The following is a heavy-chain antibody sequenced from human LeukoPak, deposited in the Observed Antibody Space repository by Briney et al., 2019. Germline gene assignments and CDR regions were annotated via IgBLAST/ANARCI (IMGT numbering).Heavy chain of an antibody. CDR1: GGTLTIYA. J-gene: IGHJ5*02. V-gene: IGHV1-69*13. CDR2: IIPIFGKA. D-gene: IGHD3-22*01. CDR3: ASSPMIVVEPRGWSFDP. Sequence: SVKVSFKASGGTLTIYAVSWVRQAPGQGIEWMGGIIPIFGKANYAQKFQGRVTITGDESTSTDYMEVSSLRSQHTAVYYCASSPMIVVEPRGWSFDPWGQGTLVTVSS.